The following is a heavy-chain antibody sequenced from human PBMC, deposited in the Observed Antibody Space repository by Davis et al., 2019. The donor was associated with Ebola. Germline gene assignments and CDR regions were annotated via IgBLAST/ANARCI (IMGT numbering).Heavy chain of an antibody. CDR3: ARDGLVPDAIRGGFDP. Sequence: ASVKVSCKTSGYNFNRYGISWVRQVPGQGLEWMGWISGYDGVTKYSEKYKGRITLTTETSTSTAYMEVRSLTSDDTALYYCARDGLVPDAIRGGFDPWGQGMLVTVSS. CDR2: ISGYDGVT. CDR1: GYNFNRYG. V-gene: IGHV1-18*01. D-gene: IGHD2-2*02. J-gene: IGHJ5*02.